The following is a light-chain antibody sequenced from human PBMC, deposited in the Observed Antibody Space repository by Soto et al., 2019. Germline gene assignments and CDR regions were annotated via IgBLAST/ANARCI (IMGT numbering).Light chain of an antibody. CDR1: SSDVGGHNL. V-gene: IGLV2-8*01. CDR2: EVT. J-gene: IGLJ2*01. CDR3: SSYAGSNKVI. Sequence: QSVLTQPPSASGSPGQSVTISCTGTSSDVGGHNLVSWYQQHPGKAPKLMIYEVTKLPSGVPDRFSGSKSGNSASLTVSGLQAVDGADYYCSSYAGSNKVIFGGGTQLTVL.